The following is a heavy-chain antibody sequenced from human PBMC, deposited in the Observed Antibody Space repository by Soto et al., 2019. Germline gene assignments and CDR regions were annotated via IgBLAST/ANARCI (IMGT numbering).Heavy chain of an antibody. CDR2: ISYDGSNK. Sequence: QVQLVESGGGVVQPGRSLRLSCAASGFTFSSYGMHWVRQAPGKGLEWVAVISYDGSNKYYADSVKGRFTISRDNSKNTLYLQMNSLRAEDTDVYYCAKGSHFAVTTTFDYWGQGTLVTVSS. CDR1: GFTFSSYG. CDR3: AKGSHFAVTTTFDY. J-gene: IGHJ4*02. D-gene: IGHD4-17*01. V-gene: IGHV3-30*18.